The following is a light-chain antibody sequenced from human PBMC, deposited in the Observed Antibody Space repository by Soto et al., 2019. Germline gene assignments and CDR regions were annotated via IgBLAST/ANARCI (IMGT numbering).Light chain of an antibody. J-gene: IGLJ2*01. CDR1: VGSIAIYY. CDR3: QSYDNMHNVV. V-gene: IGLV6-57*01. CDR2: EDN. Sequence: NFMLTQPHSVSEYPGKTVTISCTRSVGSIAIYYVQWYQQRTGSSPTTVIYEDNQRPSGVPDRFSGSVDSSSNSASLTISGLKTEDEANYYCQSYDNMHNVVFGGGTKLTVL.